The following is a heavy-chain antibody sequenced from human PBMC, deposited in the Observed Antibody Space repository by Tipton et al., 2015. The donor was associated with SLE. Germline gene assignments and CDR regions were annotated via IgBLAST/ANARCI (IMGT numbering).Heavy chain of an antibody. D-gene: IGHD3-22*01. CDR3: ARDDYYDSSGYRPYYFDY. Sequence: SLRLSCAASGATFTTFGMHWVRQAPGKGLEWVAFIGYDGSRQYYADSVQGRFTISRDNAKNTLYLQMNNLRAEDTAVYYCARDDYYDSSGYRPYYFDYWGQGTLVTVSS. CDR1: GATFTTFG. J-gene: IGHJ4*02. V-gene: IGHV3-33*01. CDR2: IGYDGSRQ.